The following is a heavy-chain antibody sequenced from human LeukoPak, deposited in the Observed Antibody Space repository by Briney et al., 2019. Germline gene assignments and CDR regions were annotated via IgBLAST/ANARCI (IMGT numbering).Heavy chain of an antibody. CDR1: GFTVSSNY. Sequence: GGSLRLSCAASGFTVSSNYMSWVRQAPGKGLEWVSVIYSGGSTYYSDSVKGRFTISRDNSNNTLYLQMNSLRAEDTAVYYCARAARQDYYFDYWGQGTLVTVSS. D-gene: IGHD6-6*01. CDR3: ARAARQDYYFDY. J-gene: IGHJ4*02. V-gene: IGHV3-66*02. CDR2: IYSGGST.